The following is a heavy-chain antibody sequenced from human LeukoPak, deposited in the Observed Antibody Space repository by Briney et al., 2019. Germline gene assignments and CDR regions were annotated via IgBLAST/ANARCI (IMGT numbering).Heavy chain of an antibody. Sequence: PSETLSLTCTVSGGSISSSSYYWGWIRQPPGKGLEWIGSTHYSGSTYYNPSLKSRVTISVDTSKNQFSLKLSSVTATDTAVYYCAREGDSRYFDYWGQGALVTVSS. CDR1: GGSISSSSYY. CDR2: THYSGST. V-gene: IGHV4-39*02. J-gene: IGHJ4*02. D-gene: IGHD2-21*01. CDR3: AREGDSRYFDY.